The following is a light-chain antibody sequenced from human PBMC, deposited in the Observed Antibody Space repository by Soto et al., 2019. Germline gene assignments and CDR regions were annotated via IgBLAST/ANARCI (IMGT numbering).Light chain of an antibody. J-gene: IGKJ4*01. CDR3: QQYKNWVT. Sequence: EIVMTQSPATLSVSPGERVTLSCRASQSVSSSLAWYQQKPGQAPRLLIYAASSRATGVPARFSGSGSGTEFTLTISSLQSEEFAVYCRQQYKNWVTFGGGTQVEIK. V-gene: IGKV3-15*01. CDR2: AAS. CDR1: QSVSSS.